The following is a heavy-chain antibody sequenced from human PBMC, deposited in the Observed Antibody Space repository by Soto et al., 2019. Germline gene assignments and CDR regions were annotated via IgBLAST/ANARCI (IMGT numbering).Heavy chain of an antibody. CDR3: SRHNYYDSSGYYQYYGMDV. CDR1: GYSVTSYW. J-gene: IGHJ6*02. V-gene: IGHV5-10-1*01. Sequence: PGESLKISCKGSGYSVTSYWISWVRQMPGKGLERMGRIDPSDSYTNYSPSFQGHVTISADKSISTAYLQWSSLKASDTAMYFCSRHNYYDSSGYYQYYGMDVWGQGTTVTVSS. D-gene: IGHD3-22*01. CDR2: IDPSDSYT.